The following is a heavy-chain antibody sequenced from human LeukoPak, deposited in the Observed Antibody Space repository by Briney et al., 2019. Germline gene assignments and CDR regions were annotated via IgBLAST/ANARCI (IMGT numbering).Heavy chain of an antibody. CDR2: IIPIIGIV. CDR1: GGTFSNYA. CDR3: ARDPPRSSSGWRDDY. Sequence: SVKVSCKASGGTFSNYAISWVRQAPGQGLEWMGRIIPIIGIVKYAQKFQGRVTITADKSTSTAYMELSSLRSEDTAVYYCARDPPRSSSGWRDDYWGQGTLVTVSS. J-gene: IGHJ4*02. D-gene: IGHD6-19*01. V-gene: IGHV1-69*04.